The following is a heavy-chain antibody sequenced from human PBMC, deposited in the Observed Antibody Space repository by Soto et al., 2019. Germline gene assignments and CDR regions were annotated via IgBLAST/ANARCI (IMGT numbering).Heavy chain of an antibody. CDR1: GYTLTELS. CDR3: ATSYYYDSSGRNSPFDY. Sequence: ASVKVSCKVSGYTLTELSMHWVRQAPGKGLEWMGGFDPEDGETIYAQNFQGRVTMTEDSSTDTAYMELSSLRSEDTAVYYCATSYYYDSSGRNSPFDYWGQGTLVTAPQ. V-gene: IGHV1-24*01. D-gene: IGHD3-22*01. J-gene: IGHJ4*02. CDR2: FDPEDGET.